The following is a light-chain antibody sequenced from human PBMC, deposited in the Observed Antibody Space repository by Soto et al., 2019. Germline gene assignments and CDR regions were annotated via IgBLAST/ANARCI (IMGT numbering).Light chain of an antibody. CDR2: NAS. J-gene: IGKJ4*01. V-gene: IGKV3-11*01. CDR3: QQRRNWPLT. Sequence: EIVLAQSPATLSLSPVERATLSCRASQSVGNFFAWYQHRPGQAPRLLILNASTRATGIPPRFSGSGSGTDFTLTISRLEPEDFAVYYCQQRRNWPLTFGGGTKVEIK. CDR1: QSVGNF.